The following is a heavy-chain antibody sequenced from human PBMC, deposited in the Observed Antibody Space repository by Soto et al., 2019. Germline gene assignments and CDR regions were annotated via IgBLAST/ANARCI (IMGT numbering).Heavy chain of an antibody. J-gene: IGHJ6*02. CDR3: ARVVDYYDPYYYYGMDV. V-gene: IGHV3-21*01. CDR1: GFTFSTYS. CDR2: ISSSSSYI. Sequence: EVPLVESGGGLVKPGGSLRLSCAASGFTFSTYSMNWVRQAPGKGLEWVSSISSSSSYIYYADSVKGRFTISRDNAKNSLYLPMNSLRAEDTAVYYCARVVDYYDPYYYYGMDVWGQGTTVTVSS. D-gene: IGHD3-22*01.